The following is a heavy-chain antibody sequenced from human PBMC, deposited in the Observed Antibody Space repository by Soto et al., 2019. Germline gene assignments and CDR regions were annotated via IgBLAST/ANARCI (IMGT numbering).Heavy chain of an antibody. V-gene: IGHV1-69*13. D-gene: IGHD2-15*01. CDR2: IIPIFGTA. CDR3: ARDRCSGGSCYSLFDI. CDR1: GGTFSSYA. Sequence: ASVKVSCKASGGTFSSYAISWVRQAPGQGLEWMGGIIPIFGTANYAQKFQGRVTITADESTSTAYMELSSLRSEDTAVYYCARDRCSGGSCYSLFDIWGQGTMVTVSS. J-gene: IGHJ3*02.